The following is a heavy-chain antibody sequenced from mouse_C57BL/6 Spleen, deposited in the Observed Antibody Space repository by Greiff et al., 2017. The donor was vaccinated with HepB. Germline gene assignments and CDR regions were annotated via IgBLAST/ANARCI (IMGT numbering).Heavy chain of an antibody. Sequence: VQLQQSGAELVRPGSSVKLSCKASGYTFTSYWMHWVKQRPIQGLEWIGNIDPSDSETHYNQKFKDKATLTVDKSSSTSYMQLSSLTSEDSAVYYCARVVYDSSYVNSWGQGTTLTVSS. CDR3: ARVVYDSSYVNS. D-gene: IGHD1-1*01. CDR1: GYTFTSYW. J-gene: IGHJ2*01. V-gene: IGHV1-52*01. CDR2: IDPSDSET.